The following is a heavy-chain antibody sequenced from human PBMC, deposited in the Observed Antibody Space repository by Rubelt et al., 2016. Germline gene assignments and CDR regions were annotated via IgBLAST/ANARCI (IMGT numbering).Heavy chain of an antibody. CDR1: GFTFSDYY. Sequence: PGGSPRLSCAASGFTFSDYYMSWIRQAPGKGLEWVSYISSSGSTIYYADSVKGRFTISRDNAKNSLYLQMNSLRAEDTAVYYGARDRPYSSSSGDYYYYGMDVWGQGTTVTVSS. CDR3: ARDRPYSSSSGDYYYYGMDV. D-gene: IGHD6-6*01. J-gene: IGHJ6*02. CDR2: ISSSGSTI. V-gene: IGHV3-11*01.